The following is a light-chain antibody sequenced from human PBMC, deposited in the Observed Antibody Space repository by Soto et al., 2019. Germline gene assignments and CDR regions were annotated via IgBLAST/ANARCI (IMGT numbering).Light chain of an antibody. CDR3: QQYGSSPLT. CDR1: QSVISTS. V-gene: IGKV3-20*01. J-gene: IGKJ4*01. Sequence: EIVLTQSPGTLSLSPGERATLSCRTSQSVISTSLAWYQQKPGRAPRLLIYGASNRATGIPDRFSGSGSGTDFTLTINRLEPEDFAMYYCQQYGSSPLTFGGGTKVEIK. CDR2: GAS.